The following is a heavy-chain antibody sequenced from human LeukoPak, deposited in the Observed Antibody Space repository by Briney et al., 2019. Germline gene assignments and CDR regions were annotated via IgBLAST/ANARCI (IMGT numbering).Heavy chain of an antibody. D-gene: IGHD4-23*01. Sequence: GGSLRLSCAVSGFTFSNYWMHWVRQAPGKGLVWVSRINTDGSSTTYADSVKGRFTISRDDAKNTVYLQMNSLRAEDTAVYYCARVMDYGGSSPFDYWGQGTLVTVSS. J-gene: IGHJ4*02. CDR1: GFTFSNYW. CDR3: ARVMDYGGSSPFDY. CDR2: INTDGSST. V-gene: IGHV3-74*01.